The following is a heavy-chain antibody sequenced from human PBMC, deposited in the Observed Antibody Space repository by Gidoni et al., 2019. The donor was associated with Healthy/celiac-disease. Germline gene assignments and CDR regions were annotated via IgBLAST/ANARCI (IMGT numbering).Heavy chain of an antibody. CDR1: GGSFSGYY. D-gene: IGHD2-15*01. CDR3: ARGRRARCSGGSCYYYYGMDV. Sequence: QVQLQQWGAGLLKPSETLSLTCAVYGGSFSGYYWTWIRQPPGKGLEWIGEINHSGRTNYNPSLKSRVTISVDTSKNQCSLKLSSVTAADTAVYYCARGRRARCSGGSCYYYYGMDVWGQGTTVTVSS. V-gene: IGHV4-34*01. J-gene: IGHJ6*02. CDR2: INHSGRT.